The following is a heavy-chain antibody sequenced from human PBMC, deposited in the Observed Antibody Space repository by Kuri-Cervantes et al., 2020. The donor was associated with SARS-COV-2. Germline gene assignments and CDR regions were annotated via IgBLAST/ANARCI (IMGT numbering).Heavy chain of an antibody. CDR1: GFTFSSYS. Sequence: GGSLRLSCAASGFTFSSYSMNWVRQAPGKGLEWVSYISSSSSTIYYADSVKGRFTISRDNAKNSLYLQMNSLRAEDTAVYYCARDDHVHVLDYWGQGTLVTVSS. J-gene: IGHJ4*02. V-gene: IGHV3-48*01. D-gene: IGHD1-14*01. CDR2: ISSSSSTI. CDR3: ARDDHVHVLDY.